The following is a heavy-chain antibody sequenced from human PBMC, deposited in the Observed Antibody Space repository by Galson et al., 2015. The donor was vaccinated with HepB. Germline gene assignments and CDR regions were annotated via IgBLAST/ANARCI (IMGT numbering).Heavy chain of an antibody. CDR1: GFTFSSYA. CDR3: ARGLELGSHHTLLDY. D-gene: IGHD1-7*01. CDR2: ISYDGSNK. Sequence: SLRLSCAASGFTFSSYAMHWVRQAPGKGLEWVAVISYDGSNKYYADSVKGRFTISRDNSKNTLYLQMNSLRAEDTAVYYCARGLELGSHHTLLDYWGQGTLVTVSS. J-gene: IGHJ4*02. V-gene: IGHV3-30-3*01.